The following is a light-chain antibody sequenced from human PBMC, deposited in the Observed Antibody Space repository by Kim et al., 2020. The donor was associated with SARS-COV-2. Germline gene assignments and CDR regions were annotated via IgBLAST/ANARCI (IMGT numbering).Light chain of an antibody. CDR2: GKN. CDR1: SLRSYY. CDR3: NSRDSSGNRGV. V-gene: IGLV3-19*01. Sequence: GQTAGITCKGESLRSYYESWYQQKPGQAPVLVIYGKNNRPSGIPDRFSGSSSGNTASLTITGAQAEDEADYYCNSRDSSGNRGVFGGGTQLTVL. J-gene: IGLJ2*01.